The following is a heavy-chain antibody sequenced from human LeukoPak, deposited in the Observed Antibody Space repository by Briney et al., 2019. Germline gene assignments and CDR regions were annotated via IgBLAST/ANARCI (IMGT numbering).Heavy chain of an antibody. Sequence: SETLSLTCTVSGGSISSSSYYWGWIRQPPGKGLEWIGEINHSGSTNYNPSLKSRVTISVDTSKNQFSLKLSSVTAADTAVYYCARFTAAYYYYYYMDVWGKGTTVTISS. V-gene: IGHV4-39*07. CDR2: INHSGST. CDR1: GGSISSSSYY. J-gene: IGHJ6*03. CDR3: ARFTAAYYYYYYMDV. D-gene: IGHD6-13*01.